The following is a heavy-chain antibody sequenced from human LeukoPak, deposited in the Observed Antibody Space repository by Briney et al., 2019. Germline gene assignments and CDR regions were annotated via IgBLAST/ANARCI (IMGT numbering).Heavy chain of an antibody. Sequence: PGGSLRLSCGASGFTFSSYSMNWVRQAPGKGLEWVSYISSTGITTYYVDSAKGRFTISRDNAKNSLYLEMSSLRAEDTAVYYCARATSVTAASYWGQGTLVTVSS. CDR2: ISSTGITT. CDR3: ARATSVTAASY. CDR1: GFTFSSYS. V-gene: IGHV3-48*01. J-gene: IGHJ4*02. D-gene: IGHD4-17*01.